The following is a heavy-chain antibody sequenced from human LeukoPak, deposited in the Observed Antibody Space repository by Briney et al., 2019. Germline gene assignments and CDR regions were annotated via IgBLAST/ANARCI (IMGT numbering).Heavy chain of an antibody. CDR1: GFTFSSYS. CDR2: ISSSSSYI. CDR3: ARDLGYSSSWTRWFDP. J-gene: IGHJ5*02. Sequence: GGSLRLSCAASGFTFSSYSMNWVRQAPGKGLEWVSSISSSSSYIYYADSVRGRFTISRDNAKNSLYLQMNSLRAEDTAVYYCARDLGYSSSWTRWFDPWGQGTLVTVSS. D-gene: IGHD6-13*01. V-gene: IGHV3-21*01.